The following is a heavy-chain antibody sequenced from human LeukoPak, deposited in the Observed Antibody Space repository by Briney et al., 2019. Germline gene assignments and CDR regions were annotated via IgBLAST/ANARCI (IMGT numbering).Heavy chain of an antibody. CDR3: ASREYSSSWFFDY. CDR1: GLTFSSYS. V-gene: IGHV3-21*01. Sequence: GGSLRLSCAASGLTFSSYSMNWVRQAPGKGLEWVSSISSSSSYIYYADSVKGRFTISRDNAKNSLYLQMNSLRAEDTAVYYCASREYSSSWFFDYWGQGTLVTVSS. D-gene: IGHD6-13*01. CDR2: ISSSSSYI. J-gene: IGHJ4*02.